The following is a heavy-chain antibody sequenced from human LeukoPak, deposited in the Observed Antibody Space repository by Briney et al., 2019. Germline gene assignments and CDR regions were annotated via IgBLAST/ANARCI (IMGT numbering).Heavy chain of an antibody. CDR1: GYTFTGYY. CDR3: ARGGGDEVPAATTFDY. CDR2: INPNSGGT. D-gene: IGHD2-2*01. V-gene: IGHV1-2*02. Sequence: ASVKVSCKASGYTFTGYYMHWVRQAPGQGLEWMGWINPNSGGTNYAQKFQGRVTMTRDTSISTAYMELSRLRSDDTAVYYCARGGGDEVPAATTFDYWGQGTLVTVSS. J-gene: IGHJ4*02.